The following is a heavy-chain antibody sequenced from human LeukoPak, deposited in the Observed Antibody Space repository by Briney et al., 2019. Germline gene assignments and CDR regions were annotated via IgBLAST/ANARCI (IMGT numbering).Heavy chain of an antibody. J-gene: IGHJ3*02. V-gene: IGHV1-69*05. D-gene: IGHD6-13*01. CDR3: AMGQQLVSTDDAFDI. CDR1: GGTFSSYA. Sequence: ASVKVSCKASGGTFSSYAIGWVRQAPGQGLEWMGGIIPIFGTANYAQKFQGRVTITTDESTSTAYMELSSLRSEDTAVYYCAMGQQLVSTDDAFDIWGQGTMVTVSS. CDR2: IIPIFGTA.